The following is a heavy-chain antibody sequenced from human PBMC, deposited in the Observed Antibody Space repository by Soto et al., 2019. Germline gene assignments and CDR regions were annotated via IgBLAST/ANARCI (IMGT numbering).Heavy chain of an antibody. CDR3: SRGTYYPQSSGLHADY. CDR2: ISSDGHHQ. V-gene: IGHV3-30*03. Sequence: GGSLRLSCATSGFSFNDYAMYWVRQAPGQGLEWVAIISSDGHHQFYLDNLRGRFTVSRDNSKNTLYLQMNSLRPEDTAVYYCSRGTYYPQSSGLHADYWGPGTVVTSPQ. D-gene: IGHD3-22*01. CDR1: GFSFNDYA. J-gene: IGHJ4*02.